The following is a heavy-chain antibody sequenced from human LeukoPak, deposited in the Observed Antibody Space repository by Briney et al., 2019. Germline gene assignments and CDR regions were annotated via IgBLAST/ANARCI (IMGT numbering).Heavy chain of an antibody. CDR3: AKPRTMATNLLLDY. CDR1: GFTFSSYS. Sequence: PGGSLRLSCAASGFTFSSYSMNWVRQAPGKGLEWVSYISSSSSTIYYADSVKGRFTISRDNAKNSLYLRMNSLRAEDTAVYYCAKPRTMATNLLLDYWGQGTLVTVSS. V-gene: IGHV3-48*01. CDR2: ISSSSSTI. J-gene: IGHJ4*02. D-gene: IGHD5-12*01.